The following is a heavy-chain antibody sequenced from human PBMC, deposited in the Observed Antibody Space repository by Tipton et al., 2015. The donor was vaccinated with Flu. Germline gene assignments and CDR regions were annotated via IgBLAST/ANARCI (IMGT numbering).Heavy chain of an antibody. CDR1: GITFSYAW. V-gene: IGHV3-15*01. D-gene: IGHD1-26*01. CDR3: ITGGGRERRPDY. J-gene: IGHJ4*02. CDR2: IKSISDGGIT. Sequence: SLRLSCAASGITFSYAWMSWVRQVPGKGLEWVGRIKSISDGGITEYAAPVRGRFSISRDDSEKSVSLQMNSLKIEDTGVYYCITGGGRERRPDYWGQGTLVTVSS.